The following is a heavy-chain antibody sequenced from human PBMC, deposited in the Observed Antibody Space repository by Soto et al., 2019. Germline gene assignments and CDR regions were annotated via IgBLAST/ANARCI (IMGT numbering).Heavy chain of an antibody. CDR2: IYWDDDK. CDR3: AHRRLEYQLLLAAKSVWFDP. Sequence: QITLKESGPTLVKPTQTLTLTCTFSGFSLSTSGVGVGWIRQPPGKALEWLALIYWDDDKRYSPSLKSGLTITQDTSKNQVVLTMTNMDPVDTATYYCAHRRLEYQLLLAAKSVWFDPWGQGTLVTVSS. D-gene: IGHD2-2*01. J-gene: IGHJ5*02. V-gene: IGHV2-5*02. CDR1: GFSLSTSGVG.